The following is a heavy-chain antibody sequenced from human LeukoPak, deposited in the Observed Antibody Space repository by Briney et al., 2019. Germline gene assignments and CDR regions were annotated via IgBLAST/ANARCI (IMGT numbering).Heavy chain of an antibody. Sequence: PGGSLRLSCAASGFTFSSYSMNWVRQAPGKGLEWVSSISSSSSYIYYADSVKGRFTISRDNAKNSLYLKMNSLRAEDTAVYYCARDRPLRRELLDTRSVAFDIWGQGTMVTVSS. D-gene: IGHD1-26*01. J-gene: IGHJ3*02. CDR3: ARDRPLRRELLDTRSVAFDI. CDR1: GFTFSSYS. CDR2: ISSSSSYI. V-gene: IGHV3-21*01.